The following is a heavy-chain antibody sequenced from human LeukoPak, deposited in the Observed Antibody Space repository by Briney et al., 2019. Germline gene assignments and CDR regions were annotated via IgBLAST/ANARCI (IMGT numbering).Heavy chain of an antibody. V-gene: IGHV3-33*01. CDR2: IWYDGSNK. J-gene: IGHJ4*02. CDR1: GFPLSSYG. CDR3: ARAWVTTEYYFDY. Sequence: GGSLRLSCAASGFPLSSYGMHWVRQAPGKGLEWVAVIWYDGSNKYYADSVKGRFTISRDNSKNTLYLQMNSLRAEDTAVYYCARAWVTTEYYFDYWGQGTLVTVSS. D-gene: IGHD4-17*01.